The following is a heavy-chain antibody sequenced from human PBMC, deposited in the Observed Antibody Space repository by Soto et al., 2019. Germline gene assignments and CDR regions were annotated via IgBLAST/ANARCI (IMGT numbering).Heavy chain of an antibody. CDR1: GFTFRRHG. D-gene: IGHD3-22*01. V-gene: IGHV3-30*18. J-gene: IGHJ6*02. CDR3: AKDPHYYDSSLLNYYYYYGMDV. CDR2: ISYDGSNK. Sequence: LRLSCTASGFTFRRHGMHWVRRAPCKGLAWVSVISYDGSNKYYADSVKGRFTISRDNSKNTLYLQMNSLRAEDTAVYYCAKDPHYYDSSLLNYYYYYGMDVWGQGTTLTDSS.